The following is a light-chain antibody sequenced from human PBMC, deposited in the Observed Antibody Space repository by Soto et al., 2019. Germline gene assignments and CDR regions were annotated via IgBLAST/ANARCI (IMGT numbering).Light chain of an antibody. CDR3: QEYNGNSGLT. V-gene: IGKV1-5*03. CDR1: QSISSW. J-gene: IGKJ4*01. CDR2: SAS. Sequence: DIQMTQSPSTLSASVGDRVTITCRASQSISSWLAWYQQKPGKAPKLLIFSASGLESGVPSRFSGSGSGTAFTLPISSLQPDDFATYYCQEYNGNSGLTFGGGTKVEIK.